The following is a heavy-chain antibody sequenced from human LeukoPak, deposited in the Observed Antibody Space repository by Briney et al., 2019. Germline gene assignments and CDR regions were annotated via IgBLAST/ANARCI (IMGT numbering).Heavy chain of an antibody. CDR1: GFTFSSHD. Sequence: GGSLRLSCAASGFTFSSHDMHWVRQAPGKGLEWVAVKSSDGSNEDYADSVKGRFTISRDNSKNTLYLQVNTLRAEDTAVYYCATGRGSSWYESLDYWGQGTLVTVSS. V-gene: IGHV3-30*03. D-gene: IGHD6-13*01. CDR2: KSSDGSNE. CDR3: ATGRGSSWYESLDY. J-gene: IGHJ4*02.